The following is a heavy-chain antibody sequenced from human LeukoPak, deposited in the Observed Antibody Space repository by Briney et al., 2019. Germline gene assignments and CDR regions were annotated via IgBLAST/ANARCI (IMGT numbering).Heavy chain of an antibody. J-gene: IGHJ4*02. CDR1: GYTFTGYY. D-gene: IGHD3-3*01. CDR2: INPNSGGT. V-gene: IGHV1-2*06. CDR3: ARTRITIFGVVSSYFDY. Sequence: ASVKVSCKASGYTFTGYYMHWVRQAPGQGLEWMGRINPNSGGTNYAQKFQGRVTMTRDTSISTAYMELSRLRSDDTAVYYCARTRITIFGVVSSYFDYWGQGTLFTVSS.